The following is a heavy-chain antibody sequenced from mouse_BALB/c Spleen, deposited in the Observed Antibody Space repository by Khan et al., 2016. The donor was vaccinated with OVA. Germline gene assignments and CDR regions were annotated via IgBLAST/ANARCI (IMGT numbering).Heavy chain of an antibody. Sequence: VQLQESGPELVKPGASVKMSCKASGYTFTYYVITWVKQRTGQGLEWIGEIYPGSDNAYYNERFKGKATLTAAKSSNTTHMQLSSLTSEDSAVYFCAIGDGYYVYLDYWVQGTTLTVSS. D-gene: IGHD2-3*01. CDR1: GYTFTYYV. CDR3: AIGDGYYVYLDY. CDR2: IYPGSDNA. J-gene: IGHJ2*01. V-gene: IGHV1-77*01.